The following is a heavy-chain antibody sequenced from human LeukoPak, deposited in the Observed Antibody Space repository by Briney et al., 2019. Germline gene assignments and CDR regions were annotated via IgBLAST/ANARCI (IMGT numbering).Heavy chain of an antibody. D-gene: IGHD3-10*01. J-gene: IGHJ3*02. CDR3: ARAGTRRGSGSYDAFDI. Sequence: PGGSLRLSCAASGFTFSSYAMSWVRQAPGKGLEWVSVIYSGGSTYYADSVKGRFTISRDNSKNTLYLQMNSLRAEDTAVYYCARAGTRRGSGSYDAFDIWGQGTMVTVSS. CDR1: GFTFSSYA. V-gene: IGHV3-53*01. CDR2: IYSGGST.